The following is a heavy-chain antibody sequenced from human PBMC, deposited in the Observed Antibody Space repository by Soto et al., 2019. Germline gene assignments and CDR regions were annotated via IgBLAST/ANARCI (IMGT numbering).Heavy chain of an antibody. D-gene: IGHD3-22*01. CDR1: GGTFSSYA. CDR2: IIPIFGTA. Sequence: ASVKVSCKASGGTFSSYAISWVRQAPGQGLEWMGGIIPIFGTANYAQKFQGRVTITADESTSTAYMELSSLRSEDTAVYYCARGEFGSHYYDSSGYYPFDYWGQGTLVTVSS. V-gene: IGHV1-69*13. J-gene: IGHJ4*02. CDR3: ARGEFGSHYYDSSGYYPFDY.